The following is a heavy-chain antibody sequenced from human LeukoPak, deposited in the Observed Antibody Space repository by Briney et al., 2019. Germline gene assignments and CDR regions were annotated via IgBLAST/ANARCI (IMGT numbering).Heavy chain of an antibody. Sequence: ASVKVSCKASGYPFTSYAISWVRQAPGQGLEWMGGIIPIFGTANYAQKFQGRVTITADESTSTAYMELSSLRSEDTAVYYCARSPTYDGYYGYWGQGTLVTVSS. D-gene: IGHD5-18*01. J-gene: IGHJ4*02. CDR2: IIPIFGTA. CDR1: GYPFTSYA. CDR3: ARSPTYDGYYGY. V-gene: IGHV1-69*13.